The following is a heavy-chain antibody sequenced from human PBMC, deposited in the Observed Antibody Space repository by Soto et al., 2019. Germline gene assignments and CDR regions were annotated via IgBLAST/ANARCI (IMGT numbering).Heavy chain of an antibody. J-gene: IGHJ6*02. Sequence: QVQLVESGGGVVQPGRSLRLSCAASGFTFSSYGMHWVRQAPGKGLEWVAVISYDGSNKYYADSVKGRLTISRKNSKNTQYLQMNSLRAEDTAVYYCSKGPNFWSGYYTRIYRDSYNYYGMDVWGQGTTVTVSS. CDR2: ISYDGSNK. V-gene: IGHV3-30*18. D-gene: IGHD3-3*01. CDR3: SKGPNFWSGYYTRIYRDSYNYYGMDV. CDR1: GFTFSSYG.